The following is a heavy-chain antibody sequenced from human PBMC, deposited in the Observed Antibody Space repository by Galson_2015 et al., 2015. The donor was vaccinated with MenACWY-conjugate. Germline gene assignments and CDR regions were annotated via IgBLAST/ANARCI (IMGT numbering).Heavy chain of an antibody. J-gene: IGHJ4*02. CDR1: GLTFTIYS. Sequence: SLRLSCAASGLTFTIYSIHWVRHAPGQGPVWVSRLKSDGTTTYADLVKGRFTISGDHAKNMFYLQMNSLRVEDTAVYYCVTSSISPFGTYDGNVLDYWGQGTLVTVSS. CDR3: VTSSISPFGTYDGNVLDY. CDR2: LKSDGTT. D-gene: IGHD3-16*01. V-gene: IGHV3-74*03.